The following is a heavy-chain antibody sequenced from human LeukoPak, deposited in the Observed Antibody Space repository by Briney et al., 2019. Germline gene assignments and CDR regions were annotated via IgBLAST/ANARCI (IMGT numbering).Heavy chain of an antibody. V-gene: IGHV3-48*02. CDR3: ARSEGSGWGLLAYYYYYMDV. Sequence: GGSLRLSCAASGFTFSSYSMNWVRQAPGKGLEWVSYISSSSITIYYADSVKGRFTISRDNAKNSLYLQMNSLRDEDTAVYYCARSEGSGWGLLAYYYYYMDVWGKGTTVTVSS. CDR2: ISSSSITI. D-gene: IGHD6-19*01. J-gene: IGHJ6*03. CDR1: GFTFSSYS.